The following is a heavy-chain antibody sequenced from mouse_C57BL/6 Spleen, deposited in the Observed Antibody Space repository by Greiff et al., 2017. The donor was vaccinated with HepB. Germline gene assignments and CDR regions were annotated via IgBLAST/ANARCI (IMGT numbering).Heavy chain of an antibody. CDR3: ARSYYGSSYGFAY. CDR2: IDPSDSYT. D-gene: IGHD1-1*01. V-gene: IGHV1-69*01. J-gene: IGHJ3*01. CDR1: GYTFTSYW. Sequence: VQLQQPGAELVMPGASVKLSCKASGYTFTSYWMHWVKQRPGQGLEWIGEIDPSDSYTNYNQKFKGKSTLTVDKSSSTAYMQLSSLTSEDSAVYYCARSYYGSSYGFAYWGQGTLVTGSA.